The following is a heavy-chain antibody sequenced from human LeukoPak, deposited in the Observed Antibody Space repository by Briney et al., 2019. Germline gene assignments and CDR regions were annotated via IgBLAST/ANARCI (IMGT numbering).Heavy chain of an antibody. CDR2: IFYTGSI. CDR1: GGSISSSSYY. J-gene: IGHJ4*02. D-gene: IGHD6-13*01. V-gene: IGHV4-39*07. Sequence: PSETLSLTCTVSGGSISSSSYYWAWIRQPPGKGLEWIGSIFYTGSIYYSSSLKSRVTMSVDTSKNQFSLKLNSVTAADTAVYFCARDAGYSSRQLDYWGQGTLVTVSS. CDR3: ARDAGYSSRQLDY.